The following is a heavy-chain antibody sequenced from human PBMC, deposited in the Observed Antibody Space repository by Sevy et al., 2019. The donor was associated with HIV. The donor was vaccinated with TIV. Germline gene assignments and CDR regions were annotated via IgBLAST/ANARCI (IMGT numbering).Heavy chain of an antibody. CDR3: AREDWNDVIDY. D-gene: IGHD1-1*01. CDR2: IGSGASTI. CDR1: GFIFSDYY. Sequence: GGSLILSCAASGFIFSDYYMSWIRHAPGKGLECISYIGSGASTILYADSVKGRFTISRDNAKNSLYLQMNSLRADDTAVYYCAREDWNDVIDYWGQGTLVTVSS. V-gene: IGHV3-11*01. J-gene: IGHJ4*02.